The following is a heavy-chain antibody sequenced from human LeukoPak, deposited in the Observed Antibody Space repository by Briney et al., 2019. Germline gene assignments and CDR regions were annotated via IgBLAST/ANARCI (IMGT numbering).Heavy chain of an antibody. CDR2: INPNSGGT. D-gene: IGHD2-2*01. CDR3: ARRCNSASCPFDY. J-gene: IGHJ4*02. V-gene: IGHV1-2*02. Sequence: GASVKVSCKVSGYTFTGYYMHWVRQAPGQGLEWMGWINPNSGGTNYAQKFQGRVTITTDESRSTVYMELSSLRSEDTAVYYCARRCNSASCPFDYWGQGTLVTVSS. CDR1: GYTFTGYY.